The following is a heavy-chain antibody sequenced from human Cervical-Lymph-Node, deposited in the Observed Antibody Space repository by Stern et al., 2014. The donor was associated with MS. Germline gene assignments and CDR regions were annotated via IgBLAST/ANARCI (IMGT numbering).Heavy chain of an antibody. Sequence: VQLVQSGAEVKKPGSSVKVSCKASGGTFSSYTISWVRQAPGQGLAWMGRIIPILGIANYAQKFQGRVTITADKSTSTAYMELSSLRSEDTAVYYCASRMTGFDYWGQGTLVTVSS. V-gene: IGHV1-69*09. J-gene: IGHJ4*02. CDR3: ASRMTGFDY. CDR1: GGTFSSYT. CDR2: IIPILGIA. D-gene: IGHD3-9*01.